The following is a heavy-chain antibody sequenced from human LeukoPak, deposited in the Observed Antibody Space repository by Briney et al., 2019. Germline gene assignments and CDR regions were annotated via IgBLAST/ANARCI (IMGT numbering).Heavy chain of an antibody. CDR3: AILGYCISVRCQGDY. CDR2: ISGSGDNT. D-gene: IGHD2-2*01. J-gene: IGHJ4*02. CDR1: GGSITSYY. Sequence: PSETLSLTCTISGGSITSYYWSWVRQPPGKGLEWVSAISGSGDNTVYADSVKGRFTISRDNSKNTLYLQMNSLRAEDTAVYYCAILGYCISVRCQGDYWGQGTLVTSSS. V-gene: IGHV3-23*01.